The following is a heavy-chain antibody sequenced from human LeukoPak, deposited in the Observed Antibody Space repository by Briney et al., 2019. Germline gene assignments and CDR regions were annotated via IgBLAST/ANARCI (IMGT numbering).Heavy chain of an antibody. CDR3: ARGACSSTSCYHFYYYYYYYMDV. CDR1: GFTFSSYS. V-gene: IGHV3-48*01. CDR2: ISSSSSTI. D-gene: IGHD2-2*01. Sequence: GSQTLSCAASGFTFSSYSMNWVRQAPGKGLEWVSYISSSSSTISYADSVKCRFTISRVNAKNSLYLQMNSLRAEDTAVYYCARGACSSTSCYHFYYYYYYYMDVWGKGTTVTVSS. J-gene: IGHJ6*03.